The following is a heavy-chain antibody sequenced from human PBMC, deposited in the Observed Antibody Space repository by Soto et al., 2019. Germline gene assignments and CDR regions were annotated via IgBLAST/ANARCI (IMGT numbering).Heavy chain of an antibody. V-gene: IGHV1-18*01. CDR1: GYSFTSYG. D-gene: IGHD2-21*01. CDR2: ISTDNGNT. J-gene: IGHJ6*02. CDR3: ARDVPDKSLFFDSSGMDV. Sequence: QVHLVQSGAEVRKPGASVKVSCKASGYSFTSYGISWVRQAPGQGLEWMGWISTDNGNTNYAHNLQGRVSMTIDPSTRTAYLELWSLGSDDTDVYYCARDVPDKSLFFDSSGMDVGGQGTTVTFS.